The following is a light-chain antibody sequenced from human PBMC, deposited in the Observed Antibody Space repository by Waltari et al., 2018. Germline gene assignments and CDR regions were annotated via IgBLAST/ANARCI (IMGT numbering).Light chain of an antibody. J-gene: IGLJ1*01. V-gene: IGLV2-18*01. Sequence: QSALTQPPSVSGPPGQSVTISCTGTSNDVGPFDRVSWYQQPPGTAPKLLIFEVSNRPSGVPDRFSGSASGNTASLTISGLQAEDEADYYCCLYTTNFYVFAPATKVTVL. CDR3: CLYTTNFYV. CDR2: EVS. CDR1: SNDVGPFDR.